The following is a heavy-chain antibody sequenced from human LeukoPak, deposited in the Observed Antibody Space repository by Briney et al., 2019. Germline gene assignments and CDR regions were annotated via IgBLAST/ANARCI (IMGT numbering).Heavy chain of an antibody. CDR3: ATARLVYYYDSSGYGY. D-gene: IGHD3-22*01. J-gene: IGHJ4*02. Sequence: ASVKVSCKASGYTFTSYDINWVRQATGQGLEWMGWMNPNSANTGYAQNFQGRVTMTRNTSISTACMELSSLRSEDTAVYYCATARLVYYYDSSGYGYWGQGTLVTVSS. CDR2: MNPNSANT. CDR1: GYTFTSYD. V-gene: IGHV1-8*01.